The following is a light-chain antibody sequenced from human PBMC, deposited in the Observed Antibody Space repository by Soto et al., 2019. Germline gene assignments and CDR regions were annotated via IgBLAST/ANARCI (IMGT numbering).Light chain of an antibody. CDR2: RNN. V-gene: IGLV1-47*01. CDR3: AAWDDSLSALYV. CDR1: SSNIGSNY. J-gene: IGLJ1*01. Sequence: QSALXQPPSASGTPGQRVTISCSGSSSNIGSNYVYWYQQLPGTAPKLLIYRNNQRPSGVPDRFSGSKSGTSASLAISGLRSEDEADYYCAAWDDSLSALYVFGTGTKVTVL.